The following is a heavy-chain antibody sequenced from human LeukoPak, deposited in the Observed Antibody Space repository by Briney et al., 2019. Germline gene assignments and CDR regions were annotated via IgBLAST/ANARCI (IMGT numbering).Heavy chain of an antibody. CDR2: ISASNGKT. CDR1: GYTSTSSA. V-gene: IGHV1-18*01. CDR3: ARDKGIFGVGPRRYYYYGMDV. Sequence: ASVKVSCKPSGYTSTSSAISWVRHAPGQGLEWMGWISASNGKTTYAQQLQGRVTMTTDTSTSTAYMELRSLRSDDTAVYYCARDKGIFGVGPRRYYYYGMDVWGQGTTVTVSS. D-gene: IGHD3-3*01. J-gene: IGHJ6*02.